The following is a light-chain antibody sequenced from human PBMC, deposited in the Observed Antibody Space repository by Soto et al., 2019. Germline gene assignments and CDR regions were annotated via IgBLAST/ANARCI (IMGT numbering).Light chain of an antibody. CDR2: DAS. Sequence: DIQMTQSPSTLSASVGDRVTITCRASQSISSWLAWYQQKPGKAPKLLIYDASSLESWVPSRFSGSGSGTEFTLTISSLQPDDFATYDCQQYNSYPWTFGQGTKVEIK. CDR1: QSISSW. J-gene: IGKJ1*01. CDR3: QQYNSYPWT. V-gene: IGKV1-5*01.